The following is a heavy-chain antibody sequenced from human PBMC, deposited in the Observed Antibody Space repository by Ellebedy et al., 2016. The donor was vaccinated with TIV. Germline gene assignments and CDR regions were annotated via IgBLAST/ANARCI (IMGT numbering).Heavy chain of an antibody. CDR3: AREMGSRIAVAGTWYYGMDV. D-gene: IGHD6-19*01. CDR2: ISSSSSYT. Sequence: GGSLRLXCAASGFTFSNYYMSWIRQAPGKGLEWVSYISSSSSYTNYADSVKGRFTISRDNAKNSLYLQMNSLRAEDTAVYYCAREMGSRIAVAGTWYYGMDVWGQGTTVTVSS. CDR1: GFTFSNYY. V-gene: IGHV3-11*05. J-gene: IGHJ6*02.